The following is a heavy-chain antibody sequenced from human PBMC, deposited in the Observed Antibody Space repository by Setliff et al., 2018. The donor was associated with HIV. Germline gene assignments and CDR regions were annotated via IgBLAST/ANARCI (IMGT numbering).Heavy chain of an antibody. CDR1: GGAISTYY. V-gene: IGHV4-4*09. J-gene: IGHJ3*02. CDR2: IYSSGST. Sequence: PSETLSLTCTVSGGAISTYYWTWIRQPPGKGLERIGYIYSSGSTHRNPSLKSRVTMSVDTSKNQFSLKLSSVTAADTAVYYCARSEDYYDSSGDAFEIWGQGTMVTVSS. D-gene: IGHD3-22*01. CDR3: ARSEDYYDSSGDAFEI.